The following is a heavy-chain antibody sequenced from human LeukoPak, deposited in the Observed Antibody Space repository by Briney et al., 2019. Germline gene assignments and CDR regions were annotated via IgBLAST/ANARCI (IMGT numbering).Heavy chain of an antibody. D-gene: IGHD3-9*01. J-gene: IGHJ4*02. Sequence: GGSLRLSCSASGFTFSSYAMHWVRQAPGKGLEYVSAISSNGGSPYYADSVKGRFTISRDNSKNTLYLQMSSLRAEDTAVYYCVKGPYYDILTGYSFDYWGQGTLVTVSS. CDR1: GFTFSSYA. V-gene: IGHV3-64D*06. CDR2: ISSNGGSP. CDR3: VKGPYYDILTGYSFDY.